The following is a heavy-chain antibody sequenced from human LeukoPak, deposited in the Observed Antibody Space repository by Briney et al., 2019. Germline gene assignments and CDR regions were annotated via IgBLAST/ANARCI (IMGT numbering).Heavy chain of an antibody. V-gene: IGHV4-39*01. D-gene: IGHD5-18*01. CDR1: GASIITSLYS. J-gene: IGHJ4*02. CDR3: ARHLLFGDSTMTFFDF. CDR2: IDYRGST. Sequence: SETLSLTCTVSGASIITSLYSWGWIRQSPGEGLEWIGSIDYRGSTYHTPSLKSRVTMSVDTSKNQFSLNLSSVTAADTAVYYCARHLLFGDSTMTFFDFWGRGTLVTVSS.